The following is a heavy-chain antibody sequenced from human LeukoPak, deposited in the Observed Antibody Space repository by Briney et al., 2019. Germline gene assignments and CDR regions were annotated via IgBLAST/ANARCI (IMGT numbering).Heavy chain of an antibody. V-gene: IGHV3-11*05. J-gene: IGHJ4*02. Sequence: GGSLRLSCAASGFTFSDYYMSWIRQAPGKGLEWVSCISSSSSYTNYADSVKGRFTISRDNAKNSLYLQMNSLRAEDTAVYYCARGKWELLLGPDYWGQGTLVTVSS. CDR1: GFTFSDYY. CDR3: ARGKWELLLGPDY. CDR2: ISSSSSYT. D-gene: IGHD1-26*01.